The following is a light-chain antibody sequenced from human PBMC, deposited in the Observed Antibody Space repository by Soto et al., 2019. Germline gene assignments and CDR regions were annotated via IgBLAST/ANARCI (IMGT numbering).Light chain of an antibody. CDR1: QSISNY. Sequence: DIQLTQSPSSLSASVGDRVSIACRASQSISNYLNWYQQKPGKAPKLLIYAASSLQSGVPSRFSGSGSGTDFTLTISSLQPEDAAAYYCQKYNSAPLTFGGGTKVDIK. V-gene: IGKV1-39*01. CDR2: AAS. CDR3: QKYNSAPLT. J-gene: IGKJ4*01.